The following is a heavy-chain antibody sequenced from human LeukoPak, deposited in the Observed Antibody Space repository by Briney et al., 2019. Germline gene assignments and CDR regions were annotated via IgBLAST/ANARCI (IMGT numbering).Heavy chain of an antibody. CDR1: GFTFSSYA. J-gene: IGHJ6*02. CDR2: ISSNGGST. CDR3: ARGSRYCSSTGCYLNYYYGMDV. V-gene: IGHV3-64*04. Sequence: GGSLRLSCSASGFTFSSYAMHWVRQAPGKGLEYVSAISSNGGSTYYADSVKGRFTISRDNSKNTLYLQMNSLRAEDTAVYYCARGSRYCSSTGCYLNYYYGMDVWGQGTTVTVSS. D-gene: IGHD2-2*01.